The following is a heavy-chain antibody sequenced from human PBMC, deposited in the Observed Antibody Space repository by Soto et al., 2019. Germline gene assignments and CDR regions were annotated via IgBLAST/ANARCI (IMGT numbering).Heavy chain of an antibody. Sequence: QVQLVQSGAEVKKPGSSVKVSCKASGGIFSSYGISWVRQAPGQGLEWVGVIIPVLRTANYAQKFEGKVSITADESTKTAYMGLTNLRSDDTAVYYCAREDLGSGWNFLDSWGQGTLVTVSS. CDR1: GGIFSSYG. J-gene: IGHJ4*02. V-gene: IGHV1-69*01. D-gene: IGHD6-19*01. CDR3: AREDLGSGWNFLDS. CDR2: IIPVLRTA.